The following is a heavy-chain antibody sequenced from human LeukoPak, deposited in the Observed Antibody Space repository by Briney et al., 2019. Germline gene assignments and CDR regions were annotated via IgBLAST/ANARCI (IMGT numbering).Heavy chain of an antibody. CDR2: ISYDGSNK. Sequence: GGSLRLSCAASGFTFSSYAMHWVRQAPGKGLEWVAVISYDGSNKYYADSVKGRFTISRDNSKNTLYLQMNSLRAEDTAVYYCARSIAVAGTGGYWGQGTLVTVSS. V-gene: IGHV3-30*04. CDR3: ARSIAVAGTGGY. CDR1: GFTFSSYA. D-gene: IGHD6-19*01. J-gene: IGHJ4*02.